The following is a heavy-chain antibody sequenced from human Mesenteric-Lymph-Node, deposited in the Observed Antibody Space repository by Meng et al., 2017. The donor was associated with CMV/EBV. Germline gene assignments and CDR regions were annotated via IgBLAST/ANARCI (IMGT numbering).Heavy chain of an antibody. J-gene: IGHJ4*02. D-gene: IGHD3-10*01. CDR3: ARGSRITMVRGVID. CDR1: GGYFGGYY. CDR2: INHGSIT. V-gene: IGHV4-34*01. Sequence: GYGGYFGGYYWDWLRQPPRNGLWCVGEINHGSITNYTPSLRSLVTISVDTSKNQFSLKLSSVTAADTAVYYCARGSRITMVRGVIDWGQGTLVTVSS.